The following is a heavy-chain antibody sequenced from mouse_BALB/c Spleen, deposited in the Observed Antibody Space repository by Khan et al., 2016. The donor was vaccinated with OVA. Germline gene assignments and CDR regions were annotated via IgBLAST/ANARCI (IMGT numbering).Heavy chain of an antibody. CDR2: INPSNGYT. CDR1: GYTFTSYT. D-gene: IGHD2-14*01. CDR3: VRDGAYHRNDGWFAY. V-gene: IGHV1-4*01. Sequence: QVRLQQSGAELARPGASVKMSCKASGYTFTSYTIHWIKLRPGQGLEWIGFINPSNGYTNYNQKFKDKATLTADKSSTTVYMQLSSLTSDDSAVYMCVRDGAYHRNDGWFAYWGQGTMVTVSA. J-gene: IGHJ3*01.